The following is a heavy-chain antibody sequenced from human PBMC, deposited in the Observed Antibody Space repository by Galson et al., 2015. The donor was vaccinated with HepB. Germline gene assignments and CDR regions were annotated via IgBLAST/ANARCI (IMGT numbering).Heavy chain of an antibody. V-gene: IGHV3-11*01. J-gene: IGHJ4*02. Sequence: LRLSCAASGFTFRDYYMSWIRPAPGKGLEWVSYISSSGSTIYYADSVKGRFTISRDNAKNSLYLQMNSLRAEDTAVYYCARSEAGIDPFDYWVQGTLVTVSS. CDR3: ARSEAGIDPFDY. CDR1: GFTFRDYY. CDR2: ISSSGSTI. D-gene: IGHD6-13*01.